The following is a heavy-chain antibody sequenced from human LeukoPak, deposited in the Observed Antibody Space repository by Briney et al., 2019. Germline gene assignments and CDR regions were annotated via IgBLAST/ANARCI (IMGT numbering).Heavy chain of an antibody. CDR1: GGSISSHY. Sequence: PSETLSLTCTASGGSISSHYWSWIRQPPGKGLEWIGYIYYSGSNNYNPSLKSRVTISVDTSQNQFSLKLSSVTAADTAVYYCARVPSTQTYYDFWSGLYWFDPWGQGTLVTVSS. CDR3: ARVPSTQTYYDFWSGLYWFDP. V-gene: IGHV4-59*11. J-gene: IGHJ5*02. CDR2: IYYSGSN. D-gene: IGHD3-3*01.